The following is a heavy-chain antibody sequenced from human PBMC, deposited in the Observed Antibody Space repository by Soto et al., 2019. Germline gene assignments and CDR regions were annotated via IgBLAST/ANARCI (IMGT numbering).Heavy chain of an antibody. CDR1: GFSFSSYA. CDR2: ISGSGGST. J-gene: IGHJ4*02. Sequence: PGGSLRLSCVASGFSFSSYAMTWVRQAPGKGLEWVSTISGSGGSTYYADSVKGRFTIPRDNSKNTLYLQLSTLRAEDTAVYYCAKGYCHGGSCCIDSWGQGTLVTVSS. V-gene: IGHV3-23*01. CDR3: AKGYCHGGSCCIDS. D-gene: IGHD2-15*01.